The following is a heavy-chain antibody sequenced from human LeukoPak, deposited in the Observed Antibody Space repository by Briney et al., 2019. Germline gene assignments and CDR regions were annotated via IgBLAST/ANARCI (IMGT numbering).Heavy chain of an antibody. V-gene: IGHV4-39*01. D-gene: IGHD6-19*01. CDR2: IYYSGST. CDR1: GGSISSNNYY. Sequence: SETLSLTCTVSGGSISSNNYYWGWIRQPPGKGLEWIGNIYYSGSTYYKPSLKTRVTISVDTSKNQFSLKLTSVTAADTAVYYCARHASVDGNWPRPLDYWGEGSLVTVSS. J-gene: IGHJ4*02. CDR3: ARHASVDGNWPRPLDY.